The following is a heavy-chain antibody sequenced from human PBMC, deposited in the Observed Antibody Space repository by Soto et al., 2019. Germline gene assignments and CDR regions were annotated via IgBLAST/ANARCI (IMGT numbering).Heavy chain of an antibody. CDR3: ASMANDAFDI. J-gene: IGHJ3*02. Sequence: SESLSLTCTVSGGSISSYYWSWIRQPPGKGLEWIGYIYYSGSTNYNPSLKSRVTISVDTSKNQFSLKLSSVTAADTAVYYCASMANDAFDIWGQGTMVTVSS. CDR1: GGSISSYY. D-gene: IGHD5-12*01. V-gene: IGHV4-59*01. CDR2: IYYSGST.